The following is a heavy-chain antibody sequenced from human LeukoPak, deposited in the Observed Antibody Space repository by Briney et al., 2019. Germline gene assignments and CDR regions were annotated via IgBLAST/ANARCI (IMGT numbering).Heavy chain of an antibody. D-gene: IGHD2-2*02. CDR3: ARDPGYCSSTSCYTTFDY. CDR2: ISYDGSNK. J-gene: IGHJ4*02. CDR1: GFTFSSYA. V-gene: IGHV3-30-3*01. Sequence: GSLRLSCAASGFTFSSYAMHWVRQAPGKGLEWVAVISYDGSNKYYADSVKGRFTISRDNSKNTLYLQMNSLRAEDTAVYYCARDPGYCSSTSCYTTFDYWGQGTLVTVSS.